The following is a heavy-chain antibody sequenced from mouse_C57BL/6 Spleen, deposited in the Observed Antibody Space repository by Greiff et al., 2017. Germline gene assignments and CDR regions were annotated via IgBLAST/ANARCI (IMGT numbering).Heavy chain of an antibody. J-gene: IGHJ1*03. CDR3: TRWGTTVVPWYFDV. V-gene: IGHV1-15*01. CDR1: GYTFTDYE. CDR2: IDPETGGT. Sequence: VQLQQSGAELVRPGASVTLSCKASGYTFTDYEMHWVKQTPVHGLEWIGAIDPETGGTAYNQKFKGKAILTADKSSSTAYMELRSLTSEDSAVYYCTRWGTTVVPWYFDVGGTGTTVTVSS. D-gene: IGHD1-1*01.